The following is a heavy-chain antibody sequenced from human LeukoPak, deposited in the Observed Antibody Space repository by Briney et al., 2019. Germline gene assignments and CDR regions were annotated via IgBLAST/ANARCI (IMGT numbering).Heavy chain of an antibody. J-gene: IGHJ4*02. V-gene: IGHV2-5*02. D-gene: IGHD6-19*01. Sequence: KESGPTLVKPTQTLTLTCTFSGLSLSTSRVGVGWIRQPSGKALEWLALIYWDDDKRYSPSLKSRLTITKDTSKNQVVLTMTNMDPVDTATYYCAHNQWPGTFFDYWGEGTLVTVSS. CDR1: GLSLSTSRVG. CDR2: IYWDDDK. CDR3: AHNQWPGTFFDY.